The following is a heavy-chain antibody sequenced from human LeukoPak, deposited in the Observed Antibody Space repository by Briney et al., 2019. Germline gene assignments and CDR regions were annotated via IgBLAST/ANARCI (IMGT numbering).Heavy chain of an antibody. J-gene: IGHJ4*02. V-gene: IGHV3-53*01. CDR2: IYPDGKA. D-gene: IGHD6-19*01. Sequence: PGGSLRLSCAASRVTVSTIYMGWVRQAPGKGLDWVSVIYPDGKAYYAESVKGRFTISRDSSDNTLFLQMNSLRAEDTAVYYCATLKGWYGKGCFDYWGQGTLVTVSS. CDR1: RVTVSTIY. CDR3: ATLKGWYGKGCFDY.